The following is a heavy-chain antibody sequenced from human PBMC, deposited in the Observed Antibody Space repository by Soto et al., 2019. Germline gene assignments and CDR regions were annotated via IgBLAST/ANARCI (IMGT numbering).Heavy chain of an antibody. CDR1: GESLGGYY. J-gene: IGHJ6*02. CDR3: AKSRVATITGSYYYYGLDV. Sequence: QVQLQQWGAGLLKPSETLSLTCAVYGESLGGYYWSWIRQTPGKGLQWIGEINHSGSTNYNPSLKSRVTISVDTPKNQFSLQLTSVTAADTGVYYCAKSRVATITGSYYYYGLDVWGQGTTVTVSS. D-gene: IGHD5-12*01. CDR2: INHSGST. V-gene: IGHV4-34*01.